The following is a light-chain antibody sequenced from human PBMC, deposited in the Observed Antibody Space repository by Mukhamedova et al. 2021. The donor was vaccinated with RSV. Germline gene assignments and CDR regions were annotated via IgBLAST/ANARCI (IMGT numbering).Light chain of an antibody. CDR3: LAWESTTVV. J-gene: IGLJ2*01. V-gene: IGLV3-1*01. CDR2: HDD. Sequence: KPGQSPVLVIYHDDRRPSGIPERFSASNSGNAATLTISGTQTVDEADYYCLAWESTTVVFGGGTKLTVL.